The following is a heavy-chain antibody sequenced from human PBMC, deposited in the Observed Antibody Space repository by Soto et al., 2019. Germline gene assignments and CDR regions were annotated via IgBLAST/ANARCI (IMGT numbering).Heavy chain of an antibody. V-gene: IGHV1-24*01. D-gene: IGHD5-12*01. CDR1: GYTLTELS. CDR3: ATSLHRPDGYNHGAFDI. CDR2: FDPEDGET. Sequence: GASVKVSCKVYGYTLTELSMHWVRQAPGKGLEWMGGFDPEDGETIYSQKFQGRVTMTEDTSTDTAYMELSSLRSEDTAVYYCATSLHRPDGYNHGAFDIWGQGTMVTVSS. J-gene: IGHJ3*02.